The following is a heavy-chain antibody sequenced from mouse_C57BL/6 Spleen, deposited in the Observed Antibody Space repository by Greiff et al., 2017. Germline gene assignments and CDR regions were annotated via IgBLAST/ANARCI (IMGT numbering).Heavy chain of an antibody. Sequence: EVMLVESGGGLVQPGGSLKLSCAASGFTFSDYGMAWVRQAPRKGPEWVAFISNFAYSIYYADTVTGRFTISRENAKNTLYLEMSSLRSEDTAMYYCAREGYGSSWFAYWGQGTLVTVSA. J-gene: IGHJ3*01. CDR1: GFTFSDYG. CDR2: ISNFAYSI. V-gene: IGHV5-15*01. D-gene: IGHD1-1*01. CDR3: AREGYGSSWFAY.